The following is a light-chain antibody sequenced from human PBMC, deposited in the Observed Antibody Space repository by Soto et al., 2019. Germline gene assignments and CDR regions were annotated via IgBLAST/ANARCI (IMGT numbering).Light chain of an antibody. V-gene: IGLV1-51*01. J-gene: IGLJ1*01. Sequence: QSVLTQPPSASGTPGQRVTISCSGSSSNIGSNTVSWYQQLPGTAPKLLIYDDNKRPSGIPDRFSGSKSGTSATLGITGFHTGDEADYYCGSWDSSLSAYVFGTGNKVTVL. CDR1: SSNIGSNT. CDR2: DDN. CDR3: GSWDSSLSAYV.